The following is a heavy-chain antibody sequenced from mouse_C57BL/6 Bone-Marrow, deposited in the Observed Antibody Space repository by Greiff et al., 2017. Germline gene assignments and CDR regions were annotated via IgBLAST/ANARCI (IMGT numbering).Heavy chain of an antibody. CDR3: TRKEDGRRAMDY. J-gene: IGHJ4*01. CDR2: INPGNSDT. V-gene: IGHV1-5*01. D-gene: IGHD2-3*01. CDR1: GYTFTSYW. Sequence: VQLQQSGTVLARPGASVKMSCKTSGYTFTSYWMHWVKQRPGQGLEWIGAINPGNSDTSYNQKFKGKGKLTAVTSASTAYMELSSLTNEDSAVYYYTRKEDGRRAMDYWGQGTSVTVSS.